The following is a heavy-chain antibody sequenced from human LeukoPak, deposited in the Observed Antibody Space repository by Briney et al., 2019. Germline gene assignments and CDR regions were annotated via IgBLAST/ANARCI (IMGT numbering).Heavy chain of an antibody. J-gene: IGHJ6*02. Sequence: SETLSLTCTVSGGSISSYYWSWLRQPPGKGLEWIGYIYYSGSTNYNPSLKSRVTISVDTSKNQFSLKLSSVTAADTAVYYCARDTVVPQGGMDVWGQGTTVTVSS. CDR2: IYYSGST. D-gene: IGHD2-2*01. CDR3: ARDTVVPQGGMDV. V-gene: IGHV4-59*01. CDR1: GGSISSYY.